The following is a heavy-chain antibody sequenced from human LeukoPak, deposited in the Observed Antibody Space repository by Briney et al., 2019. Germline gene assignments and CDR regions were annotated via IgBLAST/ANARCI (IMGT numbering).Heavy chain of an antibody. V-gene: IGHV3-48*03. Sequence: GGSLRLSCAASGFTFSSYEMIWVSQAPGKGLEWLSYINSRGEVTYYADSVKGRFTISRDNAKNSLYLQMNSLRAEDTAVYYCAREGSYYFDYWGQGTQVTVSS. CDR3: AREGSYYFDY. CDR1: GFTFSSYE. CDR2: INSRGEVT. J-gene: IGHJ4*02.